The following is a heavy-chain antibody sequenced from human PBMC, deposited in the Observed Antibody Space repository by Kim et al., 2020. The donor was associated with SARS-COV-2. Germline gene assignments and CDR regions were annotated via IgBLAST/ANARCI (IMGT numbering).Heavy chain of an antibody. D-gene: IGHD3-10*01. Sequence: GGSLRLSCAASGFTFSSYAMHWVRQAPGKGLEWVAVISYDGSNKYYADSVKGRLTISRDNSKNTLYLQMNSLRAEDTAVYYCARDAGGLGTMVRGVLDYWGQGTLVTVSS. CDR2: ISYDGSNK. V-gene: IGHV3-30-3*01. CDR1: GFTFSSYA. CDR3: ARDAGGLGTMVRGVLDY. J-gene: IGHJ4*02.